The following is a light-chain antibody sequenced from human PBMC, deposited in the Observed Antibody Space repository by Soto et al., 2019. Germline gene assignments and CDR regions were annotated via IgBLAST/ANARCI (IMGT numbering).Light chain of an antibody. CDR3: SSYTSSSTRV. J-gene: IGLJ2*01. Sequence: QSALTQPASVSGSPGQSITISCTGTSSDVGGYNYVSWYQQYPGKAPKLMIYDVTYRPSGVSNRFSGSKSGNTASLTISGLQAEDEADYYCSSYTSSSTRVFGGGTKLTVL. CDR2: DVT. CDR1: SSDVGGYNY. V-gene: IGLV2-14*01.